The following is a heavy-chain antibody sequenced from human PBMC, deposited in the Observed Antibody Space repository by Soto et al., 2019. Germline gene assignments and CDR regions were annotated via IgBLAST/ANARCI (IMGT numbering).Heavy chain of an antibody. CDR3: ARDHGMVH. J-gene: IGHJ4*02. CDR1: GFTFSSYA. D-gene: IGHD3-3*01. CDR2: ISYDGSNK. Sequence: GGSLRLSCAASGFTFSSYAMHWVRQAPGKGLEWVAVISYDGSNKYYADSVKGRFTISRDNSKNTLYLQMNSLRAEDTAVYYCARDHGMVHWGQGTLVTVSS. V-gene: IGHV3-30-3*01.